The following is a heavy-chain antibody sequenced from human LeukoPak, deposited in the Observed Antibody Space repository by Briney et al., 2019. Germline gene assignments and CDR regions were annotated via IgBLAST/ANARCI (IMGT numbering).Heavy chain of an antibody. Sequence: ASVKVSCKASGYTFTSYGISWVRQAPGQGLEWMGWISAYNGNTNYAQKLQGRVTMTTDTSTSTAYMELRSLRSDDTAVYYCARGRNSDYGDQTFDYWGQGTLVTVSS. CDR2: ISAYNGNT. J-gene: IGHJ4*02. CDR3: ARGRNSDYGDQTFDY. V-gene: IGHV1-18*01. D-gene: IGHD4-17*01. CDR1: GYTFTSYG.